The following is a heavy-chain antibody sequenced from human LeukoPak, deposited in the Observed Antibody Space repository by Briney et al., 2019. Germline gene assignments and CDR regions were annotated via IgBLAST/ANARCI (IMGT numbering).Heavy chain of an antibody. J-gene: IGHJ5*02. CDR1: GYTFTRYH. V-gene: IGHV1-46*01. CDR2: INPSGGST. D-gene: IGHD6-19*01. Sequence: ASVKVSCKASGYTFTRYHMHWVRQAPGQGLEWMGIINPSGGSTRYAQKFQGGLTMTRDTSTSTVYMELSSLRSEDTAVYYCAKSVYTIIAVTEGATNWFDPWGEGTLVTVSS. CDR3: AKSVYTIIAVTEGATNWFDP.